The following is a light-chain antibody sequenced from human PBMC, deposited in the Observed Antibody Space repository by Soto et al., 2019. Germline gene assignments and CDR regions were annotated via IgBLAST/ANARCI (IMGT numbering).Light chain of an antibody. CDR3: QQYNKWPYT. Sequence: EMVMTQSPATLSVSPGERAALSCRASQSVSSNFAWYQQKPGQAPRLLNYGASTRATGIPARFSGSGSGTEFTLTNSSLQSEDFAVYYCQQYNKWPYTFGQGTKLEIK. J-gene: IGKJ2*01. CDR2: GAS. V-gene: IGKV3-15*01. CDR1: QSVSSN.